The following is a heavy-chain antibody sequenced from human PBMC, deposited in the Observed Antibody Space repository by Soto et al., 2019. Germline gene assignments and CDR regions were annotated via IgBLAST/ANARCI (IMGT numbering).Heavy chain of an antibody. J-gene: IGHJ6*02. V-gene: IGHV1-24*01. CDR1: GYTLTELS. CDR3: AAYSCALAAAGMEYPYDYYGMDV. D-gene: IGHD6-13*01. Sequence: ASVKVSCKVSGYTLTELSMHWVRQAPGKGLEWMGGFGPEDGETIYAQKFQGRVTMTADTSTDTAYMELSSLRSEDTAVYYCAAYSCALAAAGMEYPYDYYGMDVWGQGTTVTVSS. CDR2: FGPEDGET.